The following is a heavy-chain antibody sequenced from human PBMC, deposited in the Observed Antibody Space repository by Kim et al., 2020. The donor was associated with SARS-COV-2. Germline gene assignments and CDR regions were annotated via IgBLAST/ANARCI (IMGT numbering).Heavy chain of an antibody. V-gene: IGHV3-23*01. CDR1: GFTFSSYA. CDR3: AKEGPLWFGELLLFDY. D-gene: IGHD3-10*01. Sequence: GGSLRLSCAASGFTFSSYAMSWVRQAPGKGLEWVSAISGSGGSTYYADSVKGRFTISRDNSKNTLYLQMNSLRAEDTAVYYCAKEGPLWFGELLLFDYWGQGTLVTVSS. J-gene: IGHJ4*02. CDR2: ISGSGGST.